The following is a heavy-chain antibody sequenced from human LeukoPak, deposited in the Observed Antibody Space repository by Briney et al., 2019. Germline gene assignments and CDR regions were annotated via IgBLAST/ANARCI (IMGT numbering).Heavy chain of an antibody. V-gene: IGHV3-15*01. Sequence: GGSLRLSCAASGFTFSNAWMSWVRQAPGKGLEWVGRIKSKTDGGTTDYAAPVKGRFTISRDDSKNTLYLQMNSLKTEDTAVYYCTTDLALINFYSSSSRGYWGQGTLVTVSS. CDR2: IKSKTDGGTT. CDR1: GFTFSNAW. J-gene: IGHJ4*02. CDR3: TTDLALINFYSSSSRGY. D-gene: IGHD6-6*01.